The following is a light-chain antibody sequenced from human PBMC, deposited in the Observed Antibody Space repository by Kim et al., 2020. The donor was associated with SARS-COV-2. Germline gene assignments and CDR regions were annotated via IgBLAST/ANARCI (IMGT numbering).Light chain of an antibody. J-gene: IGLJ2*01. Sequence: QSALTQPRSVSGSPGQSVTISCTGTSSDVGGYNFVSWYQQHPGKAPKLMIYDVNKRPSGVPDRFSGSKSGNTASLTISGLQAEDEADYYCCSYAGSYTLVFGGGTKL. CDR3: CSYAGSYTLV. CDR2: DVN. V-gene: IGLV2-11*01. CDR1: SSDVGGYNF.